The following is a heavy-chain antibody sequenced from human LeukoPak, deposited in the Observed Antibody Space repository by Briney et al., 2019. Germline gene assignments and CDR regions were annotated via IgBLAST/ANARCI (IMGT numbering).Heavy chain of an antibody. V-gene: IGHV3-23*01. J-gene: IGHJ4*02. Sequence: GGSLRLSCTASGFAINSQAMSWVRQAPGKGLEWVSAISGVGDGYYAESVKGRFTIFRDNSRNTVFPQLNRLRAEDTAVYYCANLYGDKDEKWGQGTLVTVSS. CDR3: ANLYGDKDEK. CDR1: GFAINSQA. CDR2: ISGVGDG. D-gene: IGHD4-17*01.